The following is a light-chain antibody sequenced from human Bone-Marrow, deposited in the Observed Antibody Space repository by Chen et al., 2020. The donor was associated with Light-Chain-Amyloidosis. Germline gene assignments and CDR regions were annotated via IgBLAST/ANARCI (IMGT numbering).Light chain of an antibody. CDR2: EFT. CDR1: SSDVGGDNH. V-gene: IGLV2-14*01. Sequence: SALTQPVTVSGSPVQSIPISCTGTSSDVGGDNHFSWFQQHPDKATKLMIYEFTNRPSWVAALFAGSKSDNTASLAISGLQTTYEAHYFCSSYTITNTLVFGSGTRFTVL. J-gene: IGLJ1*01. CDR3: SSYTITNTLV.